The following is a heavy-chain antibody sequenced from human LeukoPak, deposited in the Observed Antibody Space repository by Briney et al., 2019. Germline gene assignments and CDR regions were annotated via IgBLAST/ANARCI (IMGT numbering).Heavy chain of an antibody. CDR2: ISSSSSYI. CDR3: ARDLGGDILTGCTVTFDY. J-gene: IGHJ4*02. CDR1: GFTFSSYS. D-gene: IGHD3-9*01. Sequence: PGGSLRLSCAASGFTFSSYSMNWVRQAPGKGLEWVSSISSSSSYIYYADSVKGRFTISRDNAKNSLYLQMNSLRAEDTAVYYCARDLGGDILTGCTVTFDYWGQGTLVTVSS. V-gene: IGHV3-21*01.